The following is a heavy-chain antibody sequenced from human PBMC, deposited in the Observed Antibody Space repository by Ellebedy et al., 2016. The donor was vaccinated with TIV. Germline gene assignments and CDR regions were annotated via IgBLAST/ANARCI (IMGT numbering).Heavy chain of an antibody. CDR2: IKQDGSEK. CDR3: AKTGGYIYGLPDF. D-gene: IGHD5-18*01. V-gene: IGHV3-7*03. Sequence: GESLKISCEASGFTFSRNWISWFRLAPGKGLEWVANIKQDGSEKYYVDSVKGRFTISRDNAKNSVYLQMNSLRAEDTAVYYCAKTGGYIYGLPDFWGQGTLVTVSS. J-gene: IGHJ4*02. CDR1: GFTFSRNW.